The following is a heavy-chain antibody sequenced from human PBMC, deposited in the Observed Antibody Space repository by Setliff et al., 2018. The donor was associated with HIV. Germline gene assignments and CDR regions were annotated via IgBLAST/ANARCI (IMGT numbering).Heavy chain of an antibody. CDR2: IWYDGSKK. J-gene: IGHJ6*03. V-gene: IGHV3-33*01. CDR1: GFTFSSYG. Sequence: GGSLRLSCAASGFTFSSYGMNWVRQAPVKGLEWVAVIWYDGSKKYFADSVKGRFSISRDNAKTSLYLQMTSLRADDTAVYFCARNLGVAALGDDGQVDHYYYYMDVWGKGTTVTVSS. D-gene: IGHD4-17*01. CDR3: ARNLGVAALGDDGQVDHYYYYMDV.